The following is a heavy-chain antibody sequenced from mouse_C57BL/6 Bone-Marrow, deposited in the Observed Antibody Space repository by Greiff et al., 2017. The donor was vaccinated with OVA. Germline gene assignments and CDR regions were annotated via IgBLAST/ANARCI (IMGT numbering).Heavy chain of an antibody. CDR3: ARDYPWFAY. D-gene: IGHD1-1*02. CDR2: IDPSDSYT. J-gene: IGHJ3*01. CDR1: GYTFTSYW. Sequence: QVQLQQPGAELVRPGTSVKLSCKASGYTFTSYWKHWVKQRPGQGLEWIGVIDPSDSYTNYNQKFKGKATLTVDTSSSTAYMQLSSLTSEDSAVYYCARDYPWFAYWGQGTLVTVSA. V-gene: IGHV1-59*01.